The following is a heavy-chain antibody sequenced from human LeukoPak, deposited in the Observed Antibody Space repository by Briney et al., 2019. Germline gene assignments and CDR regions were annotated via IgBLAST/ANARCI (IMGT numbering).Heavy chain of an antibody. CDR3: ARDLFGEGYYDSSGVIDY. Sequence: PGGSLRLSCAASGFTFNSYGMIWVRQAPGKGLEWISYVSAGSSTITYADSVKGRFTISRDNAKNSLYLQMNSLRAEDTAVYYCARDLFGEGYYDSSGVIDYWGQGTLVTVSS. CDR2: VSAGSSTI. D-gene: IGHD3-22*01. V-gene: IGHV3-48*01. J-gene: IGHJ4*02. CDR1: GFTFNSYG.